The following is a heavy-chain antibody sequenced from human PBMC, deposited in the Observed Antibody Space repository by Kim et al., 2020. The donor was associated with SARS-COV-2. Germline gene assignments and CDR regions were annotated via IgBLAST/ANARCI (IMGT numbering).Heavy chain of an antibody. V-gene: IGHV3-30-3*01. J-gene: IGHJ2*01. CDR2: ISYDGSNK. CDR1: GFTFSSYA. CDR3: ARDMVSGSSGYYYISWYFDL. Sequence: GGSLRLSCAASGFTFSSYAMHWVRQAPGKGLEWVAVISYDGSNKYYADSVKGRFTISRDNSKNTLYLQMNSLRAEDTAVYYCARDMVSGSSGYYYISWYFDLWGRGTLVTVSS. D-gene: IGHD3-22*01.